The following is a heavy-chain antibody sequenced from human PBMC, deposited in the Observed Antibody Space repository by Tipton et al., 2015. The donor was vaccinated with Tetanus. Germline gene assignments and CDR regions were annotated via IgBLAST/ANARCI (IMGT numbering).Heavy chain of an antibody. CDR2: TYYRSKWYN. CDR3: ARDRQQLVRDGGYAFDI. D-gene: IGHD6-13*01. CDR1: GDSVSSNSAA. Sequence: LVKPTQTLSLTCAISGDSVSSNSAAWNWIRQSPSRDLEWLGRTYYRSKWYNDYAVSVKSRITINPDTSKNQFSLQLNSVTPEDTAVYYCARDRQQLVRDGGYAFDIWGQGTMVTVSS. J-gene: IGHJ3*02. V-gene: IGHV6-1*01.